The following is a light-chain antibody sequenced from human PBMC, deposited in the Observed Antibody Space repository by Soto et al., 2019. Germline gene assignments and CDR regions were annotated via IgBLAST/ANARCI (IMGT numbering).Light chain of an antibody. J-gene: IGLJ1*01. CDR2: DVS. Sequence: QSALTQPASVSGSPGQSITISCTGTSRDVGGYNYVSWYQQHPGKAPKLVIYDVSNRPSGVSSRFSGSKSGNTASLTISGLQAEDEAFYFCCAYTPSSTYVFGTGTKLTVL. V-gene: IGLV2-14*03. CDR1: SRDVGGYNY. CDR3: CAYTPSSTYV.